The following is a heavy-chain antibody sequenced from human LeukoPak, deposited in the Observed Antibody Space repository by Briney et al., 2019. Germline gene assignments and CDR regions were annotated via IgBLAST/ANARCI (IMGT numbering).Heavy chain of an antibody. D-gene: IGHD6-19*01. Sequence: SVKVSCKASGVTFSSYAISWVRQAPGQGLEWMGRIIPIFGIANYAQKFQGRVTITADKSTSTAYMELSSLRSEDTAVYYCARDIAVAGYGLAYWGQGTLVTVSS. CDR1: GVTFSSYA. J-gene: IGHJ4*02. CDR2: IIPIFGIA. CDR3: ARDIAVAGYGLAY. V-gene: IGHV1-69*04.